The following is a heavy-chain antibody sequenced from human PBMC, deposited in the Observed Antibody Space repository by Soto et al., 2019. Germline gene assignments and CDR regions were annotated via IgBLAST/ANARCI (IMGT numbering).Heavy chain of an antibody. CDR1: GFTVSDS. V-gene: IGHV3-53*02. CDR3: ARDASGPFDY. Sequence: EVQLVETGGGLIQPGGSLKLSCSVAGFTVSDSMSWVRQAPGKGLECVSFIHSDGSTHYTDSVRGRFTISRDNSKNTLYLQMARLRVDYTAVYFCARDASGPFDYWGQGTLVTVSS. CDR2: IHSDGST. D-gene: IGHD6-19*01. J-gene: IGHJ4*02.